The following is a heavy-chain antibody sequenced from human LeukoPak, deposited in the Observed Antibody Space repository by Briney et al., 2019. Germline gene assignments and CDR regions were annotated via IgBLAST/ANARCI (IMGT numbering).Heavy chain of an antibody. V-gene: IGHV3-7*01. J-gene: IGHJ4*02. D-gene: IGHD2-15*01. CDR1: GFTFRSCW. CDR2: IKQDGSEK. CDR3: ARDWGYCSGGYCYSVFDY. Sequence: PGGSLRLSCAASGFTFRSCWMNWVRRAPGKGLEWVANIKQDGSEKYYVDSVKGRFTISRDNAKNSLYLQMNSLRAEDTAVYYCARDWGYCSGGYCYSVFDYWGQGTLVTVSS.